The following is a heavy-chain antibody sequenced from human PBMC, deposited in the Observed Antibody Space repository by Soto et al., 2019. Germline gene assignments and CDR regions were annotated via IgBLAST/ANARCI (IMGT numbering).Heavy chain of an antibody. CDR1: GDSFNDYY. CDR3: ARDSTSSAYYYYMDV. J-gene: IGHJ6*03. Sequence: ASVKVSCKSSGDSFNDYYIHWVRQAPGQGLEWMGGINPNDGVTEYAQKFQGRVTMTRDTSIRTAYMELSRQRSDDIDVYYCARDSTSSAYYYYMDVWGKGTTVTV. D-gene: IGHD6-6*01. V-gene: IGHV1-2*02. CDR2: INPNDGVT.